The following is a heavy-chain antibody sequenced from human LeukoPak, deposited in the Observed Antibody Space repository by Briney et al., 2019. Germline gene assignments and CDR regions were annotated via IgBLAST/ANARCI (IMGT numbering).Heavy chain of an antibody. V-gene: IGHV4-30-4*01. CDR1: GGSISNYY. Sequence: PTETLSLTCTVSGGSISNYYWSWIRQPPGKGLEWIGYIYYSGSTYYNPSLKSRVTISVDTSKNQFSLKLSSVTAADTAVYYCARFSSGYSRDAFDIWGQGTMVTVSS. CDR3: ARFSSGYSRDAFDI. J-gene: IGHJ3*02. CDR2: IYYSGST. D-gene: IGHD3-22*01.